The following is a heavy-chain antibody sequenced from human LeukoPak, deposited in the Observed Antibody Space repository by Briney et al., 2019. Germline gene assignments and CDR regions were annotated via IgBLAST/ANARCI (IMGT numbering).Heavy chain of an antibody. D-gene: IGHD1-26*01. V-gene: IGHV3-23*01. J-gene: IGHJ4*02. Sequence: GGSLRLSCSASGFSFSSYAMSWVRQAPGKGLEWVSTIGSSDDSTYYADSVKGRFTISRDNSKNTLYLQMSSLRAEDTAVYYCAKAEWELPTIWGQGTLVTVSS. CDR3: AKAEWELPTI. CDR2: IGSSDDST. CDR1: GFSFSSYA.